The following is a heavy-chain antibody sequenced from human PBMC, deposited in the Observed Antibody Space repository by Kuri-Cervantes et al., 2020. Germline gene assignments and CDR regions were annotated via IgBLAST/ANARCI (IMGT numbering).Heavy chain of an antibody. CDR3: ARSSYYYGSGSYLYY. Sequence: SETLSLTCTVSGGSISSGDYYWSWIRQPPGKGLEWIGYIYYSGSTNYNPSLKSRVTISVDTSKNQFSLKLSSVTAADTAVYYCARSSYYYGSGSYLYYWGQGTLVTVSS. CDR1: GGSISSGDYY. CDR2: IYYSGST. D-gene: IGHD3-10*01. V-gene: IGHV4-61*08. J-gene: IGHJ4*02.